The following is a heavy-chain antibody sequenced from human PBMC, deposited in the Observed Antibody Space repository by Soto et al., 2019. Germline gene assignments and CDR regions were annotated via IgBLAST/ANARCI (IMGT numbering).Heavy chain of an antibody. Sequence: KVSCKASGGTFSSYAISWVRQAPGQGLEWMGGIIPIFGTANYAQKFQGRVTITADESTSTAYVELSSLRSEDTAVYYCASGPVGMLVDTAMRDYYYGMDVWGQGTTVTVSS. J-gene: IGHJ6*02. CDR2: IIPIFGTA. CDR3: ASGPVGMLVDTAMRDYYYGMDV. V-gene: IGHV1-69*01. D-gene: IGHD5-18*01. CDR1: GGTFSSYA.